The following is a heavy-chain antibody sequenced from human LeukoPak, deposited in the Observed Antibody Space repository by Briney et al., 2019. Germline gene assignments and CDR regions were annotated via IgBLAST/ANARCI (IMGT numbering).Heavy chain of an antibody. CDR2: ITGSSGTT. J-gene: IGHJ4*02. Sequence: GGSLRLSCVASAFTSTNFAMTWVRQPPGKGLEWVSSITGSSGTTYDADSVRGRFTISRDVSKNTLYLQMNGQRAEDTATYYCAKGTAVTPLYYFDYWGQGVLVTVSS. CDR1: AFTSTNFA. D-gene: IGHD4-17*01. V-gene: IGHV3-23*01. CDR3: AKGTAVTPLYYFDY.